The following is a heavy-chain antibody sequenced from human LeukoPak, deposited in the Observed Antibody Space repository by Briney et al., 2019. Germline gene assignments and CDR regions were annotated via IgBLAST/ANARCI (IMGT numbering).Heavy chain of an antibody. CDR2: IIPIFGTA. Sequence: SVKVSCKASGYTFTDYHMHWVRQAPGQGLEWMGGIIPIFGTANYAQKFQGRVTITADESTSTAYMELSSLRSEDTAVYYCARDLPYDSSGYDPWGQGTLVTVSS. D-gene: IGHD3-22*01. V-gene: IGHV1-69*13. CDR3: ARDLPYDSSGYDP. CDR1: GYTFTDYH. J-gene: IGHJ5*02.